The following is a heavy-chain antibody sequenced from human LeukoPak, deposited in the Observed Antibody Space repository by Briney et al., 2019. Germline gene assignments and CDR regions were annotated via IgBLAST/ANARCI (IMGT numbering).Heavy chain of an antibody. CDR3: ARRDRATGWFDP. Sequence: ASVKVSCKAPGYTFTSYDINWVRQATGQGLEWMGWMNPNSGNTGYAQKFQGRVTMTRNTSISTAYMELSSLRSEDTAVYYCARRDRATGWFDPWGQGTLVTVSS. CDR1: GYTFTSYD. V-gene: IGHV1-8*01. J-gene: IGHJ5*02. D-gene: IGHD5-12*01. CDR2: MNPNSGNT.